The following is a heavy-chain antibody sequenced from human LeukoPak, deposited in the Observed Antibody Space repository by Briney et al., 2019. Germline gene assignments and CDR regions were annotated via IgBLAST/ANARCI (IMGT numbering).Heavy chain of an antibody. CDR2: IDYSGST. J-gene: IGHJ6*02. Sequence: SETLSLTCTVSDGSISSYYWSWIRQPPGKGLEWIGYIDYSGSTKYNPSLKSRVTISVDTSKNQFSLKLSSVTAADTAVYYCARLRNGYYGLDVWGPGTTVTVSS. CDR3: ARLRNGYYGLDV. CDR1: DGSISSYY. V-gene: IGHV4-59*08. D-gene: IGHD1-1*01.